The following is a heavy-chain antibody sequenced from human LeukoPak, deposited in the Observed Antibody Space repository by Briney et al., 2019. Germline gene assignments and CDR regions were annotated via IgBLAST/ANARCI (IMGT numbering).Heavy chain of an antibody. CDR1: GFTFSSYG. CDR2: ISYDGSNK. D-gene: IGHD6-19*01. Sequence: PGGSLRLSCAASGFTFSSYGMHWVRQAPGKGLEWVAVISYDGSNKYYADSVKGRFTISRDNSKNTLYLQMNSLRAEDTAVYYCAKEKYRNGLRFDYFYGIDVWGQRNTVTVSS. CDR3: AKEKYRNGLRFDYFYGIDV. J-gene: IGHJ6*02. V-gene: IGHV3-30*18.